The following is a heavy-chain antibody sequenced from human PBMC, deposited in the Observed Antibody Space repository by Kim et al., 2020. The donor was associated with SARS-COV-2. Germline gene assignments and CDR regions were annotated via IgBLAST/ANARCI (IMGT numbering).Heavy chain of an antibody. V-gene: IGHV7-4-1*02. Sequence: ASVKVSCKASGYTFTSYGMNWVRQAPGQGLEWMGWINTNTGNPTYAQGFTGRFVFSLDTSVSTAYLQISSLKAEDSAVYYCARGRRVAAPGGVDYWGQGTLVTVSS. CDR2: INTNTGNP. D-gene: IGHD6-13*01. CDR3: ARGRRVAAPGGVDY. CDR1: GYTFTSYG. J-gene: IGHJ4*02.